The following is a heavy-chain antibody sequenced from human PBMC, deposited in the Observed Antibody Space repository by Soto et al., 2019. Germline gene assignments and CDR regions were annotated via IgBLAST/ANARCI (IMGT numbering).Heavy chain of an antibody. J-gene: IGHJ5*02. CDR1: GFSLTTAGAG. CDR3: AHRGYGNYPRDNWFDP. Sequence: QITLKESGPTLVNPTQTLTLTCTFSGFSLTTAGAGVGWIRQPPGKALEWLALIYWNDDTRYSPSLKSRLTITKDTSKNQVVLRMTHMDPVDTATYYCAHRGYGNYPRDNWFDPWGQGILVIVSS. CDR2: IYWNDDT. D-gene: IGHD4-17*01. V-gene: IGHV2-5*01.